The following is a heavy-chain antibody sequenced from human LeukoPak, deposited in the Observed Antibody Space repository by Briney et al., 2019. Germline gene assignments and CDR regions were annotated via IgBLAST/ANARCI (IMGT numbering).Heavy chain of an antibody. V-gene: IGHV4-59*01. CDR1: GGSISSYY. D-gene: IGHD2-15*01. CDR3: ARGEGGGTPSVYYYGMDV. CDR2: IYYSGST. J-gene: IGHJ6*02. Sequence: SETLSLTCTVSGGSISSYYWSWIRQPPGKGLEWIGYIYYSGSTNYNPSLKSRVTISVDTSKNQFSLKLSSVTAADTAVYYCARGEGGGTPSVYYYGMDVWGQGTTVTVSS.